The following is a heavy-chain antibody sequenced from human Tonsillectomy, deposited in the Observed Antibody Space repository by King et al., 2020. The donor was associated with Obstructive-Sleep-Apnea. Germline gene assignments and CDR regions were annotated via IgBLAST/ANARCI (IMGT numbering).Heavy chain of an antibody. CDR2: INPNSGGT. J-gene: IGHJ6*02. V-gene: IGHV1-2*04. Sequence: QLVQSGAEVKKPGASVKVSCKASGYTFTGYYMHWVRQAPGQGLEWMGWINPNSGGTNYAQKFQGWVTMTRDTSISTAFMELSRLRSDDTAVYYCARGALPATYYIMDVWGQGTTVNVSS. CDR1: GYTFTGYY. D-gene: IGHD2-15*01. CDR3: ARGALPATYYIMDV.